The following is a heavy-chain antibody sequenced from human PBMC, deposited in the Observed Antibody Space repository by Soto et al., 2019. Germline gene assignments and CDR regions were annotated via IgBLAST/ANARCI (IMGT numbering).Heavy chain of an antibody. Sequence: QVQLVESGGGVVQPGRSLRLSCAASGFTFSSYGMHWVRQAPGKGLEWVAVISYDGSNKYYADSVKGRFTMARDNSKNPLYLHMNSLRAEDTAVYYCANDHRVVEGYDSYGMDVWGQGTTVTVSS. D-gene: IGHD2-15*01. J-gene: IGHJ6*02. CDR2: ISYDGSNK. CDR3: ANDHRVVEGYDSYGMDV. V-gene: IGHV3-30*18. CDR1: GFTFSSYG.